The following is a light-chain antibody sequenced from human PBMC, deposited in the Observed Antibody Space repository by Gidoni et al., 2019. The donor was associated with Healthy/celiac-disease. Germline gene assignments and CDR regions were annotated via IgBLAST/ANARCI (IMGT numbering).Light chain of an antibody. CDR2: KAS. Sequence: DIQMTKSPSTLSASVGDRVTITCRASQSISSWLAWYQQKPGKAPKLLIYKASSLERGVPSRFRGSGSGTEFTLTISSLQPDDFATYYCQQYNSYPLTFGGGTKVEIK. CDR3: QQYNSYPLT. J-gene: IGKJ4*01. CDR1: QSISSW. V-gene: IGKV1-5*03.